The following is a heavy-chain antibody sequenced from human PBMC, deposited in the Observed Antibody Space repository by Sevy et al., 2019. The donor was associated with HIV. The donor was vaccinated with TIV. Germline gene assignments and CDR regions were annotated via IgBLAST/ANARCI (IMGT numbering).Heavy chain of an antibody. Sequence: ASVKVSCKVSGSTLIRLSMHWVRQAPGKGLEWMASFDPEDGKTVYAQKFQGRVTMTEDTSTDTAYMGLSSLRSEDTAVYYCATTKDYYDNSGDPFDYWGQGTLVTVSS. J-gene: IGHJ4*02. CDR1: GSTLIRLS. V-gene: IGHV1-24*01. D-gene: IGHD3-22*01. CDR2: FDPEDGKT. CDR3: ATTKDYYDNSGDPFDY.